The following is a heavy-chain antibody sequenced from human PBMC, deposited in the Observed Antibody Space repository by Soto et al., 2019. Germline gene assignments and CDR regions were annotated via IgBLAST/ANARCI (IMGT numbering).Heavy chain of an antibody. V-gene: IGHV1-69*13. D-gene: IGHD3-22*01. CDR3: ARQFDYDTSGYYYAF. CDR2: IIPLFGTA. CDR1: GGTFNKYS. Sequence: SVKVSCKASGGTFNKYSIDWVRQAPGQGLEWMGGIIPLFGTANYAQKFQGRVTITADEATSTAYMELTSLRSEDTAVYYCARQFDYDTSGYYYAFWGQGTLVTVSS. J-gene: IGHJ4*02.